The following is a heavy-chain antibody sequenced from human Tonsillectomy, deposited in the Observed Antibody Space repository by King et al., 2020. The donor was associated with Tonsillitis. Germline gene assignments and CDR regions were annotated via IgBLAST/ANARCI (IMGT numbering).Heavy chain of an antibody. J-gene: IGHJ4*02. CDR3: ARGDTAMDAFDY. Sequence: VQLVESGGGLVQPGGSLRLSCAASGFTFSSYDMHWVRQPTGKVLEWVSAIGTAGDTYYPGSVKGRFTISRENAKNSLYLQMNSLRAGDTAVYYCARGDTAMDAFDYWGQGTLVSVSS. D-gene: IGHD5-18*01. V-gene: IGHV3-13*04. CDR2: IGTAGDT. CDR1: GFTFSSYD.